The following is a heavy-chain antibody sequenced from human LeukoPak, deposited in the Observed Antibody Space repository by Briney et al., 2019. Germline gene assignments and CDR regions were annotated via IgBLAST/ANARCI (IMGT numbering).Heavy chain of an antibody. CDR1: GFTFSSYA. D-gene: IGHD6-13*01. CDR3: ARDRSWRIFDY. J-gene: IGHJ4*02. Sequence: GGSLRLSCAASGFTFSSYAMHWVRQAPGKGLEWVAVISYDGSNKYYADSVKGRFTISRDNSKNTLYPQMNSLRAEDTAVYYCARDRSWRIFDYWGQGTLVTVSS. CDR2: ISYDGSNK. V-gene: IGHV3-30*04.